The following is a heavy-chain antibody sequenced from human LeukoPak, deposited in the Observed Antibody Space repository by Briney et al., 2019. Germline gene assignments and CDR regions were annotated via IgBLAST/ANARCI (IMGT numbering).Heavy chain of an antibody. CDR3: ARVRIAVAGKYYFDY. V-gene: IGHV1-2*02. CDR1: VYTFTGYY. D-gene: IGHD6-19*01. Sequence: ASVKVSCKASVYTFTGYYMHWVRQAPGQGLEWMGWINPNSGGTNYAQKSQGRVTMTRDTSISTAYMELSRLRSDDTAVYYCARVRIAVAGKYYFDYWGQGTLVTVSS. J-gene: IGHJ4*02. CDR2: INPNSGGT.